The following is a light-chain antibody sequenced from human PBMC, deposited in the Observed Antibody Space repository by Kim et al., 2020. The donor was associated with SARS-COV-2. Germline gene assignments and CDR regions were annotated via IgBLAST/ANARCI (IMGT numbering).Light chain of an antibody. CDR2: QDS. CDR3: QSWDSGTVV. J-gene: IGLJ2*01. V-gene: IGLV3-1*01. CDR1: SLGDKL. Sequence: SYELTQPPSVSVSPGQRATISCYGDSLGDKLACWYQQKSGQSPVLVIYQDSKRPSGIPERFSGSTSGNTATLTISGTQAMDEADYYCQSWDSGTVVFGGGTQLTVL.